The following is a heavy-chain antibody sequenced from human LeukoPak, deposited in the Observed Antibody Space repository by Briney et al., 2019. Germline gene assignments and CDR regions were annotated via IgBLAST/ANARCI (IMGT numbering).Heavy chain of an antibody. V-gene: IGHV1-2*06. D-gene: IGHD6-6*01. CDR1: GYTFTGYY. CDR3: ARGLIEYSSSFSDY. J-gene: IGHJ4*02. Sequence: ASVKVSCKASGYTFTGYYMHWVRQAPVQGLEWMGRINPNSGGTNYAQKFQGRVTMTRDTSISTAYMELSRLRSDDTAVYYCARGLIEYSSSFSDYWGQGTLVTVSS. CDR2: INPNSGGT.